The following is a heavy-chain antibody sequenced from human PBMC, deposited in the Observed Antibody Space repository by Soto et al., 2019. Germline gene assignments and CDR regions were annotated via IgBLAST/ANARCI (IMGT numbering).Heavy chain of an antibody. CDR1: GFTFSSYE. CDR3: ARVTRWGTIFDFDY. J-gene: IGHJ4*02. D-gene: IGHD3-3*01. CDR2: ISSSGSTI. Sequence: HPGGSLRLSCAASGFTFSSYEMNWVRQAPGKGLEWVSYISSSGSTIYYADSVKGRFTISRDNAKNSLYLQMNSLRAEDTAVYYCARVTRWGTIFDFDYWGQGTLVTVSS. V-gene: IGHV3-48*03.